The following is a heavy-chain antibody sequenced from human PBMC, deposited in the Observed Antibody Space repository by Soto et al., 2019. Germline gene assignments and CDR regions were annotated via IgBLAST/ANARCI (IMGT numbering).Heavy chain of an antibody. D-gene: IGHD2-15*01. CDR1: GFTFSSYS. V-gene: IGHV3-21*01. Sequence: EVQLVESGGGLVKPGGSLRLSCAASGFTFSSYSMNWVRQAPGKGLEWVSSISSSSSYIYYADSVKGRFTISRDNAKNSLYLQMNSLRAEDTAVYYCANFRLGYCSGGSCYGWYFDLWGRGTLVTVSS. CDR3: ANFRLGYCSGGSCYGWYFDL. CDR2: ISSSSSYI. J-gene: IGHJ2*01.